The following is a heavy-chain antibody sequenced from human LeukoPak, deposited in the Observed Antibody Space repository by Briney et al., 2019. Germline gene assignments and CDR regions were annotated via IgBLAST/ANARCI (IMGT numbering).Heavy chain of an antibody. J-gene: IGHJ6*04. D-gene: IGHD5-18*01. CDR2: IYHSGST. V-gene: IGHV4-38-2*01. CDR1: GYSISSGYY. CDR3: ARVHSYGYYYYYGMDV. Sequence: PSETLSLTCAVSGYSISSGYYWGWIRQPPGKGLEWIGSIYHSGSTYYNSSLKSRVTISVDTSKNQFSLKLSSVTAADTAVYYCARVHSYGYYYYYGMDVWGKGTTVTVSS.